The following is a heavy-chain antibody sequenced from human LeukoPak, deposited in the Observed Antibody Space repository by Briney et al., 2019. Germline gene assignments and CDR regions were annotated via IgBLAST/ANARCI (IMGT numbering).Heavy chain of an antibody. J-gene: IGHJ4*02. CDR3: VKERGYYGSGSYVDY. V-gene: IGHV3-23*01. Sequence: PGGSLRLSCAASGFTFSNYAMNWVRQAPGKGLEWVSAISGSGGITQGAYSVKGRFTISRDNSKNTLYLQMNSLRAYDTAVYYCVKERGYYGSGSYVDYWGQGTLVTVSS. CDR2: ISGSGGIT. D-gene: IGHD3-10*01. CDR1: GFTFSNYA.